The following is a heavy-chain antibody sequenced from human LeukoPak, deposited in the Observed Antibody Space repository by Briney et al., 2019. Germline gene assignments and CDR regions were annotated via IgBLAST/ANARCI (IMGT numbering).Heavy chain of an antibody. CDR1: GGTLSSYA. Sequence: ASVKVSCKASGGTLSSYAISWVRQAPGQGLEWMGGIIPIFGTANYAQKFQGRVTITADKSTSTAYMELSSLRSEDTAVYYCAMGIQLWLRFDYWGQGTLVTVSS. J-gene: IGHJ4*02. V-gene: IGHV1-69*06. CDR3: AMGIQLWLRFDY. CDR2: IIPIFGTA. D-gene: IGHD5-18*01.